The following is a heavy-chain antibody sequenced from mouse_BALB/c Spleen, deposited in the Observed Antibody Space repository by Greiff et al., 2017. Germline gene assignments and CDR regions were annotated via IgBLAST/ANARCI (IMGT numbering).Heavy chain of an antibody. D-gene: IGHD3-1*01. J-gene: IGHJ2*01. CDR3: ARQLGLRSPFDY. CDR2: ISSGGGST. Sequence: VQLKESGGGLVKPGGSLKLSCAASGFAFSSYDMSWVRQTPEKRLEWVAYISSGGGSTYYPDTVKGRFTISRDNAKNTLYLQMSSLKSEDTAMYYCARQLGLRSPFDYWGQGTTLTVSS. CDR1: GFAFSSYD. V-gene: IGHV5-12-1*01.